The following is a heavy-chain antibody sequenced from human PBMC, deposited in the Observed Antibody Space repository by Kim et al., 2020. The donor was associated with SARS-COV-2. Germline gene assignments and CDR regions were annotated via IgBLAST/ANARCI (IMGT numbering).Heavy chain of an antibody. J-gene: IGHJ4*02. D-gene: IGHD5-12*01. Sequence: YYADSVKGRFTISRDNSKNTLYLQMNSLRAEDTAVYYCAKEGWLRSVFDYWGQGTLVTVSS. CDR3: AKEGWLRSVFDY. V-gene: IGHV3-23*01.